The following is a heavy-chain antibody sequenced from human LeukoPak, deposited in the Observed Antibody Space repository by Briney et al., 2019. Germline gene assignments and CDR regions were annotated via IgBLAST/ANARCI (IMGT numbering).Heavy chain of an antibody. Sequence: PGGSLRLSCAASGFTVSSNYMSWVRQAPGKGLEWVSVIYSGGSTYYADSVKGRFTISRDNAKNSLYLQMNSLRAEDTAVYYCARGDGYNSYYFDYWGQGTLVTVSS. D-gene: IGHD5-24*01. CDR1: GFTVSSNY. CDR2: IYSGGST. CDR3: ARGDGYNSYYFDY. J-gene: IGHJ4*02. V-gene: IGHV3-53*01.